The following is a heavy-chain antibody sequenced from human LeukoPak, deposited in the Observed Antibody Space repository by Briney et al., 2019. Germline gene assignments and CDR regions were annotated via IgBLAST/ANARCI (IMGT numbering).Heavy chain of an antibody. CDR2: IYYSGST. Sequence: SETLSLTCTVSGGSISSSSYYWGWIRQPPGKGLEWIGSIYYSGSTYYNPSLKSRVTISVDTSKNQFSLKLSSVTAADTAVYYCARDAEMATIKMFGYWGQGTLVTVSS. CDR3: ARDAEMATIKMFGY. D-gene: IGHD5-24*01. V-gene: IGHV4-39*07. CDR1: GGSISSSSYY. J-gene: IGHJ4*02.